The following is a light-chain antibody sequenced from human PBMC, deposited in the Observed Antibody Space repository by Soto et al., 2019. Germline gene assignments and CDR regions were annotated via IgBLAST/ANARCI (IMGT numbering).Light chain of an antibody. Sequence: DFQMTQSPSTLSASVGDRVTITCRASRSLSGWLAWYQQKPGKAPKLLIYKVSTLESGVPSRFSGSGSWTEFTLTISSLQPDDSATYYCQQYYGAWTFGQGTKVEIK. CDR1: RSLSGW. J-gene: IGKJ1*01. CDR2: KVS. CDR3: QQYYGAWT. V-gene: IGKV1-5*03.